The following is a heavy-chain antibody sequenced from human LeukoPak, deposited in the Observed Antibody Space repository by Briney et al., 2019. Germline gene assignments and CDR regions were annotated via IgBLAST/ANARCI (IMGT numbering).Heavy chain of an antibody. CDR2: IYYSGST. CDR3: ARQGGFNAPPLDY. CDR1: GGSISSSSYY. V-gene: IGHV4-39*01. J-gene: IGHJ4*02. Sequence: SETLSLTCTVSGGSISSSSYYWGWIRQPPGKGLEWIGSIYYSGSTYYNPSLKSRVTISVDTSKNQFSLKLSSVTAADTAVYYCARQGGFNAPPLDYWGREPWSPYPQ. D-gene: IGHD5-12*01.